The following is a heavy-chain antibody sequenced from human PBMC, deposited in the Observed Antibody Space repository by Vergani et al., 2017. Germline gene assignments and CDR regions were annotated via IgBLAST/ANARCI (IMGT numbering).Heavy chain of an antibody. V-gene: IGHV1-2*02. Sequence: QVQLMQSGPVMKKPGGSMKVSCQASESTFSDYNIHWVRQAPGQGLQWMGWISPKTGDTDYLQRFQDRVTMTRDASTETVYLKMTRLTSDNTAIYYCAHSWNFGRRDWFDSWGPGTLVTVSS. J-gene: IGHJ5*01. CDR2: ISPKTGDT. D-gene: IGHD1-26*01. CDR1: ESTFSDYN. CDR3: AHSWNFGRRDWFDS.